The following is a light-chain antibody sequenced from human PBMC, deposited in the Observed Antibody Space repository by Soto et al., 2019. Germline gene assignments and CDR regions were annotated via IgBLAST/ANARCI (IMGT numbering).Light chain of an antibody. V-gene: IGKV1-5*03. J-gene: IGKJ1*01. Sequence: DIQMTQSPSTLSATLGDRVTITCRASQSISSWLAWYQQKPGKAPKLLIRKASTLESGVPSRFSGSASGTEFTLTISSLQPDDFATYYCQQYNSYRTFGQGTKVEI. CDR3: QQYNSYRT. CDR2: KAS. CDR1: QSISSW.